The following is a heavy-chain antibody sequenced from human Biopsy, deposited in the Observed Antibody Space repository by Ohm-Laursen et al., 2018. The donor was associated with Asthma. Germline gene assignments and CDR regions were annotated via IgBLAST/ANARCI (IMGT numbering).Heavy chain of an antibody. V-gene: IGHV3-53*01. J-gene: IGHJ4*02. Sequence: SLRLSCTASGFAVSRAYMFWVRQAPGKGLEWVSVIYSGGTSHTADSVRGRFTISRDYSKNTLYLQMHSLRAEDTAVYHCARGDSSNWSHYYFDYWGQGTLVTVSS. CDR3: ARGDSSNWSHYYFDY. CDR1: GFAVSRAY. D-gene: IGHD3-22*01. CDR2: IYSGGTS.